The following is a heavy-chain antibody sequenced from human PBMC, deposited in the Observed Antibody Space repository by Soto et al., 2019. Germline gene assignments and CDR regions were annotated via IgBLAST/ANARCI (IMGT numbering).Heavy chain of an antibody. CDR2: ISSNGGST. Sequence: EVQLVESGGGLVQPGGSLRLSCAASGFTFSSYAMHWVRQAPGKGLEYVSAISSNGGSTYYANSVKGRFTISRDNSKKTLYLQMGSLRAENMAVYYCARGPVYYFDYWGQGTLVTVSS. J-gene: IGHJ4*02. CDR1: GFTFSSYA. CDR3: ARGPVYYFDY. D-gene: IGHD1-20*01. V-gene: IGHV3-64*01.